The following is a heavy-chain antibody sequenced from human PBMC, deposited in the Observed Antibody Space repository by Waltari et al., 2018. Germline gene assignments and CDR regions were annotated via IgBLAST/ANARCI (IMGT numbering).Heavy chain of an antibody. CDR2: ISYDGSIK. Sequence: QEHLVQSGGGVVQPGRSMRLPCAASGLPFDRSALPWVRPAPGKGLEWVSIISYDGSIKLYTDSVKGRFTISRDNSNNILSLQMNSLRADDTAVYYCARDYSGGGLDYWGQGNLVTVSS. D-gene: IGHD1-26*01. CDR1: GLPFDRSA. CDR3: ARDYSGGGLDY. J-gene: IGHJ4*02. V-gene: IGHV3-30*10.